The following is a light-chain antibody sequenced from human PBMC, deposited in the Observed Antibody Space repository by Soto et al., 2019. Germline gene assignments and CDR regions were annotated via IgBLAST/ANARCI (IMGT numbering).Light chain of an antibody. CDR3: SSYAGNNNVV. CDR1: SSDVGDYKF. J-gene: IGLJ2*01. Sequence: QSVLTQPPSASGSPGQSVTISCTGTSSDVGDYKFVSWYQRHPGKAPKLLIYEVSRRPSGVPDRFSGSKSGNTASLTVSGLQAEDEADYYCSSYAGNNNVVFGGGTKLTVL. CDR2: EVS. V-gene: IGLV2-8*01.